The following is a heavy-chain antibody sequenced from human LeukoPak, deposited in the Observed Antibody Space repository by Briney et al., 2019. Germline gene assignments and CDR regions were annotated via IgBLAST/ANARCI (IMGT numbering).Heavy chain of an antibody. D-gene: IGHD6-19*01. V-gene: IGHV3-23*01. CDR2: ISGSGGST. CDR1: GFTSSSYA. CDR3: AKDSGIAVAGTFDY. J-gene: IGHJ4*02. Sequence: GGSLRLSCAASGFTSSSYAMSWVRQAPGKGLEWVSAISGSGGSTYYADSVKGRFTISRDNSKNTLYLQMNSLRAEDTAVYYCAKDSGIAVAGTFDYWGQGTLVTVSS.